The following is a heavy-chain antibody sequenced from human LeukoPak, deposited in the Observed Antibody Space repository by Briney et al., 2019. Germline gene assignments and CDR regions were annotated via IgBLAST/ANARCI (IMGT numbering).Heavy chain of an antibody. CDR2: ISWQGGTT. CDR1: GFTFDDYA. V-gene: IGHV3-43D*03. CDR3: AKDLQLWLRGDYYYYYMDV. D-gene: IGHD5-18*01. Sequence: GGSLRLSCAASGFTFDDYAMHWVRQAPGKGLEWVSFISWQGGTTYYADSVKGRFTISRDNSKNSLYLQMNSLRTEDTALYYCAKDLQLWLRGDYYYYYMDVWGKGTTVTVSS. J-gene: IGHJ6*03.